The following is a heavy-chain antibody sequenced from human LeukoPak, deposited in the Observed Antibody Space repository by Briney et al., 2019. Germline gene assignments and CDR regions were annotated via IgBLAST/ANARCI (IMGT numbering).Heavy chain of an antibody. CDR3: ASRGVVVTAQNFDY. CDR1: GGSINSSSYY. Sequence: SETLSLTRTVSGGSINSSSYYWGWIRQPPGTGLEWIGSISYSGITYHNPSLKSRVTISVDTSKNQFSLKLSSVTAADTAVYYCASRGVVVTAQNFDYWGQGTLVTVSS. D-gene: IGHD2-21*02. V-gene: IGHV4-39*07. CDR2: ISYSGIT. J-gene: IGHJ4*02.